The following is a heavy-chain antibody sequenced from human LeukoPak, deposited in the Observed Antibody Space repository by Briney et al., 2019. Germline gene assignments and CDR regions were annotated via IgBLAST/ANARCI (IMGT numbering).Heavy chain of an antibody. CDR1: GFTFDDYA. J-gene: IGHJ6*04. CDR2: ISWDGGST. Sequence: GGSLRLSCAASGFTFDDYAMPWVRQAPGKGLEWVSLISWDGGSTYYADSVKGRFTISRDNSNNSLYLQMNSLRAEDTALYYCAKDMDRITMVRGVIINHQDYYYGMDVWGKGTTVTVSS. CDR3: AKDMDRITMVRGVIINHQDYYYGMDV. D-gene: IGHD3-10*01. V-gene: IGHV3-43D*04.